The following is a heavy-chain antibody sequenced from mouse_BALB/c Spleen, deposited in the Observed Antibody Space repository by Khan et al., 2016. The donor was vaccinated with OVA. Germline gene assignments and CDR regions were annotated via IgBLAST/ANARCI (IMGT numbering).Heavy chain of an antibody. CDR2: INPYNDGT. V-gene: IGHV1S136*01. D-gene: IGHD2-2*01. J-gene: IGHJ3*01. CDR3: ARLLIYYGYHAGFAY. Sequence: EVQLQQSGPELVKPGASVKMSCKASGYTFTSYVLHWVKQKPGQGLEWIGYINPYNDGTKYNEKFKGKATLTSEKSSSTAYMEFSSLTSEDSAVYYCARLLIYYGYHAGFAYWGQGTLVTVSA. CDR1: GYTFTSYV.